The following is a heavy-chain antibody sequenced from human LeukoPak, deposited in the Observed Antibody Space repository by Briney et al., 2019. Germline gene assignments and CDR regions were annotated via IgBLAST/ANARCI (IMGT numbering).Heavy chain of an antibody. D-gene: IGHD3-22*01. Sequence: GSLRLSCAASGFTFSSYWMSWVRQAPGKGLEWIGEINHSGSTNYNPSLKSRVTISVDTSKNQFSLKLSSVTAADTAVYYCASTYNYYDSSGTFDYWGQGTLVTVSS. CDR2: INHSGST. CDR3: ASTYNYYDSSGTFDY. CDR1: GFTFSSYW. J-gene: IGHJ4*02. V-gene: IGHV4-34*01.